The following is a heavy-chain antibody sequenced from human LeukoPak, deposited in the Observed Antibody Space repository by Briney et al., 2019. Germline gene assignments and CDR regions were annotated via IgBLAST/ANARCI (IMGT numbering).Heavy chain of an antibody. Sequence: PGKSLRLSCAASGFTFSNYAMHWVRQAPGKGLEWVAIISHDGSNKYYADSVKGRFTISRDNSKNTLYMQMNSLRAEDTAVYYCARDPSLWFGESRFDPWGQGTLVTVSS. J-gene: IGHJ5*02. CDR1: GFTFSNYA. D-gene: IGHD3-10*01. V-gene: IGHV3-30*03. CDR2: ISHDGSNK. CDR3: ARDPSLWFGESRFDP.